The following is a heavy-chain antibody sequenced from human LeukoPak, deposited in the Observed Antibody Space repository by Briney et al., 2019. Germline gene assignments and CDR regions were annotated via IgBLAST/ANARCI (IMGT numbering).Heavy chain of an antibody. V-gene: IGHV4-39*07. CDR3: AREYSRDWFDP. CDR2: MFHSGST. D-gene: IGHD5-18*01. CDR1: GGSISSYY. Sequence: SETLSLTCTVSGGSISSYYWGWIRQPPGKGLEWIGSMFHSGSTYYNPSLKSRVTISVDTSKNQFSLKLSSVTAADTAVYYCAREYSRDWFDPWGQGTLVTVSS. J-gene: IGHJ5*02.